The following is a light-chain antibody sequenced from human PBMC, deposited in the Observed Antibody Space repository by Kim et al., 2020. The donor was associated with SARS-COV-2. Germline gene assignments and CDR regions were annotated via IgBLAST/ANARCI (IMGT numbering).Light chain of an antibody. J-gene: IGLJ2*01. CDR2: EVS. V-gene: IGLV2-18*02. Sequence: PGHPSSTSCTGTRRHGGSCHRVSWYQQPPGKAPKLMIYEVSNRPSGVPDRFSGSKPGNTASLTISGLQAEDEADYYCSSYTSSSTVFGGGTQLTVL. CDR1: RRHGGSCHR. CDR3: SSYTSSSTV.